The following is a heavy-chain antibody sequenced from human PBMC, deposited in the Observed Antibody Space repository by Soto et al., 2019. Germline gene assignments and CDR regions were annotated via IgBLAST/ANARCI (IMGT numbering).Heavy chain of an antibody. Sequence: SLRLSCAASGFTFSSYGMHWVRQAPGKGLEWVAVIWYDGSNKYYADSVKGRFTISRDNSKNTLYLQMNSLRAEDTAVYYCARDGALSTYNFWSGYSDYWGQGTLVTVS. CDR2: IWYDGSNK. CDR1: GFTFSSYG. D-gene: IGHD3-3*01. V-gene: IGHV3-33*01. J-gene: IGHJ4*02. CDR3: ARDGALSTYNFWSGYSDY.